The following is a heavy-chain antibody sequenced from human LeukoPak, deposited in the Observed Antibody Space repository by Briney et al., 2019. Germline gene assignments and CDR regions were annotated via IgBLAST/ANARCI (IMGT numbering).Heavy chain of an antibody. Sequence: GGSLRLSCAASGFTFSSYGMHWVRRAPGKGLEWVAVISYDGSNKYYADSVKGRFTISRDNSKNTLYLQMNSLRAEDTAVYYCARASGGAQIDYWGQGTLVTVSS. J-gene: IGHJ4*02. CDR3: ARASGGAQIDY. CDR1: GFTFSSYG. CDR2: ISYDGSNK. D-gene: IGHD1-26*01. V-gene: IGHV3-30*03.